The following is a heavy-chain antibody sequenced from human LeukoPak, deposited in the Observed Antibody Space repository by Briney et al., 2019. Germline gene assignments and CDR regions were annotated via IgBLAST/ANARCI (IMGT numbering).Heavy chain of an antibody. CDR2: IYHSGST. CDR3: ARAAIVVVVAATPRNGMDV. J-gene: IGHJ6*02. D-gene: IGHD2-15*01. Sequence: SETLSLTCTVSGYSISSGYYWGWIRQPPGKGLEWIGSIYHSGSTYYNPSLKSRVTISVDTSKNQFSLKLSSVTAADTAVYYCARAAIVVVVAATPRNGMDVWGQGTTVTVSS. V-gene: IGHV4-38-2*02. CDR1: GYSISSGYY.